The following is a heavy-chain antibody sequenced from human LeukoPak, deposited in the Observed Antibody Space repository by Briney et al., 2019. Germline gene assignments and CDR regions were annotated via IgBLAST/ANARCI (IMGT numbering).Heavy chain of an antibody. D-gene: IGHD6-19*01. Sequence: SETLSLTCSVNGGSFSGYYWSWIRQPPGKGLEWIGEINHSGSTNYNPSLKSRVTISVDTSKNQFSLKLSSVTAADTAVYYCASSSGWYRRSDWGQGTLVTVSS. CDR3: ASSSGWYRRSD. V-gene: IGHV4-34*01. CDR2: INHSGST. J-gene: IGHJ4*02. CDR1: GGSFSGYY.